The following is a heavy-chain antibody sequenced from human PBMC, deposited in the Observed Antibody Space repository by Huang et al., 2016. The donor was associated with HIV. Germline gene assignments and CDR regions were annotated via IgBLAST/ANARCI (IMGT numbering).Heavy chain of an antibody. J-gene: IGHJ6*02. CDR3: ARHGRVAGHYYNNMDV. CDR2: IYYGGNT. CDR1: GGSISSSSYY. Sequence: LQLQESGPGLVKSSETLSLICIVSGGSISSSSYYWGWIRQPPGKGPEWIGSIYYGGNTYYNPPLKSRVTISVDTSKNQFSLKVNSVTAADTAVYYCARHGRVAGHYYNNMDVWGRGTTVTVSS. D-gene: IGHD6-19*01. V-gene: IGHV4-39*01.